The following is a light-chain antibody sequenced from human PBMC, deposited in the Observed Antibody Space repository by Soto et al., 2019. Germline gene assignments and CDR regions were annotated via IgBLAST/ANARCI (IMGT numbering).Light chain of an antibody. Sequence: QTVVTQEPSLTVSPGGTVTLTCTSSTGVVTSGHYPNWFQQKPGQAPRSLIYSTSTKQSWTPARFSGSLLGGKAALTLSGVQPEGEAEYYCLLYYGGTYVFGTGTKVTVL. CDR3: LLYYGGTYV. J-gene: IGLJ1*01. CDR2: STS. V-gene: IGLV7-43*01. CDR1: TGVVTSGHY.